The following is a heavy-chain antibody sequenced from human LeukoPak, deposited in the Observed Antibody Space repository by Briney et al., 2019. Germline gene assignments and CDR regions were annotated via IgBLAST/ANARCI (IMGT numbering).Heavy chain of an antibody. Sequence: GESLKISCKGSGYSFTSYWIGWVRQLPGKGLEWMGIIYPGDSDTRYSPSFQGQVTISADKSISTAYLQWSSLKASDTAMYYCARHYDILPGYYGWWFDPWGQGTLVTVSS. CDR2: IYPGDSDT. CDR1: GYSFTSYW. V-gene: IGHV5-51*01. D-gene: IGHD3-9*01. CDR3: ARHYDILPGYYGWWFDP. J-gene: IGHJ5*02.